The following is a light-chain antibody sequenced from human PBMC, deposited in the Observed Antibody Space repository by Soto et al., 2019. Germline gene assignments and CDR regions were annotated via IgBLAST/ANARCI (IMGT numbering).Light chain of an antibody. CDR2: VAS. V-gene: IGKV3D-15*01. Sequence: EIVMTQSPATRSVSPGERATLSCRASQSVSSNLAWYQQKPGQAPRLLIYVASTRATGIPARFSGSGSGTEFTLTISSLQSEDFAVYYCQQYNKWPRSFGGGTKVEIK. CDR1: QSVSSN. J-gene: IGKJ4*01. CDR3: QQYNKWPRS.